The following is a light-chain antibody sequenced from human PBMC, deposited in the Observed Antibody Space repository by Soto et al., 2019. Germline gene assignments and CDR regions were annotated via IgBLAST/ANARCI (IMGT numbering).Light chain of an antibody. CDR3: QRYNDWPLI. CDR1: QSVGSN. Sequence: DMVMTQSPATLSVSPGERATLSCRASQSVGSNLAWYQQKPGQAPRLLIYGASTRATDIPARFSGSGSGTELTLTISSLQSEDFAVYYCQRYNDWPLIFGGGTKVEIK. CDR2: GAS. J-gene: IGKJ4*01. V-gene: IGKV3-15*01.